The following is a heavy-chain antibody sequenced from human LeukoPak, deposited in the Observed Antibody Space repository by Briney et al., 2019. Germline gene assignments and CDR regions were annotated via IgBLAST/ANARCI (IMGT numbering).Heavy chain of an antibody. CDR2: IYYSGST. J-gene: IGHJ4*02. V-gene: IGHV4-39*01. Sequence: PSETLSLTCTVSGGSISSSSYYWGWIRQPPGKGLEWIGSIYYSGSTYYYPSLKSRVTISVDTSKNQFSLKLSSVTAADTAVYYCARPLYDSSGYYLDYFDYWGQGTLVTVSS. D-gene: IGHD3-22*01. CDR3: ARPLYDSSGYYLDYFDY. CDR1: GGSISSSSYY.